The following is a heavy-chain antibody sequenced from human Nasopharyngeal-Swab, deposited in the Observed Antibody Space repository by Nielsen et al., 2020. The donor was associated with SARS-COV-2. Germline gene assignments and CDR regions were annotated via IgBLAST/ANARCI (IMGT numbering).Heavy chain of an antibody. CDR3: ARGSLFLDY. V-gene: IGHV4-34*01. CDR1: GGPFSGYY. J-gene: IGHJ4*02. D-gene: IGHD2-21*01. Sequence: SETLSLTCAVYGGPFSGYYWSWIRQPPGKGLEWIGEINHSGSTNYNPSLKSRVTISVDTSKNQFSLKLSSVTAADTAVYYCARGSLFLDYWGQGTLVTVSS. CDR2: INHSGST.